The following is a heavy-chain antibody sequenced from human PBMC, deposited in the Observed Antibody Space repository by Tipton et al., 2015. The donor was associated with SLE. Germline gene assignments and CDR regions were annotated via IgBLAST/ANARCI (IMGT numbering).Heavy chain of an antibody. CDR2: IYHSGST. V-gene: IGHV4-30-2*01. J-gene: IGHJ6*02. D-gene: IGHD2-2*01. CDR3: ARLVVVPAAIEPPYYYYYGMDV. CDR1: GGSISSGGYS. Sequence: TLSLTCAVSGGSISSGGYSWSWIRQPPGKGLEWIGYIYHSGSTYYNPSLKSRVTISVDTSKNQFSLKLSSVTAADTAVYYCARLVVVPAAIEPPYYYYYGMDVWGQGTTVTVSS.